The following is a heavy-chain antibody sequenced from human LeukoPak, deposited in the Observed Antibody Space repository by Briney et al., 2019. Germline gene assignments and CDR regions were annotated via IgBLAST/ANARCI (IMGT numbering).Heavy chain of an antibody. CDR3: ARHSGSIFGVVIMYYFDY. D-gene: IGHD3-3*01. CDR2: IYYSGST. J-gene: IGHJ4*02. CDR1: GGSFSAYY. V-gene: IGHV4-39*01. Sequence: SETLSLTCAVYGGSFSAYYWGWIRQPPGKGLEWIGSIYYSGSTYYNPSLKSRVTISVDTSKNQFSLKLSSVTAADTAVYYCARHSGSIFGVVIMYYFDYWGQGTLVTVSS.